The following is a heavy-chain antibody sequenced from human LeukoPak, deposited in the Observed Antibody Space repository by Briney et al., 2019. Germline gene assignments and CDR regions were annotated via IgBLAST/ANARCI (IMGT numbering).Heavy chain of an antibody. CDR3: ARGHSSGYYYFDY. V-gene: IGHV3-11*05. J-gene: IGHJ4*02. CDR1: GFTFSDYY. D-gene: IGHD3-22*01. Sequence: GGSLRLSCAASGFTFSDYYMSWIRQAPGKGLEWVSYISSSSSYTNYADSAKGRFTISRDNAKNSLYLQMNSLRAEDTAVYYCARGHSSGYYYFDYWGQGTLATVSS. CDR2: ISSSSSYT.